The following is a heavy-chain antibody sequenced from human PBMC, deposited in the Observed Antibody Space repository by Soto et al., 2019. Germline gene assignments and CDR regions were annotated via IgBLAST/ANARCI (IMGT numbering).Heavy chain of an antibody. J-gene: IGHJ6*02. V-gene: IGHV4-31*03. CDR3: AREVYYILAGAFHTKAGYYCMDV. D-gene: IGHD3-9*01. CDR1: GGSISSGGYY. Sequence: PSETLSLTCTVSGGSISSGGYYWSWIRQHPGKGLEWIGYIYYSGSTYYNPSLKSRVTISVDTSKNQFSLKLSSVTAADTAVYYCAREVYYILAGAFHTKAGYYCMDVWGQGTTVTVSS. CDR2: IYYSGST.